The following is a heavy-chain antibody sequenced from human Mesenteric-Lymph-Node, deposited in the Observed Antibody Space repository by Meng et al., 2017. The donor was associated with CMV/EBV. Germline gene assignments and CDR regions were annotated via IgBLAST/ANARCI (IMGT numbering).Heavy chain of an antibody. CDR2: MYHSGNT. Sequence: SETLSLTCSVSGGSISSYSWSWIRQPPGKGLEWIGYMYHSGNTNYNPSLKSRVTISVDTSKNQFSLRLSSVTAADTAVYYCARVGGYNYPYFDYWGQGTLVTVSS. J-gene: IGHJ4*02. V-gene: IGHV4-59*01. CDR1: GGSISSYS. CDR3: ARVGGYNYPYFDY. D-gene: IGHD5-24*01.